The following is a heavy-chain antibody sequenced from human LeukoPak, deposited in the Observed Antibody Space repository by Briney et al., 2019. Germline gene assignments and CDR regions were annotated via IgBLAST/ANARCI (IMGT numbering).Heavy chain of an antibody. V-gene: IGHV3-21*01. CDR1: GFTFSSYS. Sequence: GGSLRLSCAASGFTFSSYSMNWVRQAPGKGLEWVSSISSSSSYIYYADSVKGRFTISRDNAKNSLYLQMNSLRAEDTAVYYCARVGLACCGGDCYSRGAFDIWGQGTMVTVSS. D-gene: IGHD2-21*02. CDR2: ISSSSSYI. CDR3: ARVGLACCGGDCYSRGAFDI. J-gene: IGHJ3*02.